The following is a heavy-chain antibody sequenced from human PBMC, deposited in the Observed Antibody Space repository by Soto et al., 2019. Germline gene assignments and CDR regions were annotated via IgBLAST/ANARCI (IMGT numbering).Heavy chain of an antibody. Sequence: EVQLVESGGGLIQPGGSLRLSCAVSGFTVSNNYMSWVRQAPGKGLEGVSVIYSGGYTAYGDSVKGRFTISRDNSKNTLILKMNSPGAADKAVFYCGAPPGGGGYWGQGTLVTVSS. V-gene: IGHV3-53*01. CDR2: IYSGGYT. CDR1: GFTVSNNY. CDR3: GAPPGGGGY. D-gene: IGHD3-10*01. J-gene: IGHJ4*02.